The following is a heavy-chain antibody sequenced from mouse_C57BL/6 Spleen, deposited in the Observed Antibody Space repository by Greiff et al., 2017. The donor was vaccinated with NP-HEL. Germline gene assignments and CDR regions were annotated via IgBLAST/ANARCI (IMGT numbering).Heavy chain of an antibody. J-gene: IGHJ4*01. D-gene: IGHD3-3*01. CDR3: ARRDSPYYYAMDY. CDR2: IDPSDSET. Sequence: QVQLQQPGAELVRPGSSVKLSCKASGYTFTSYWMHWVKQRPIQGLEWIGNIDPSDSETHYNQKFKDKATLTVDKSSSTAYMQLSSLTSEDSAVYYCARRDSPYYYAMDYWGQGTSVTVSS. CDR1: GYTFTSYW. V-gene: IGHV1-52*01.